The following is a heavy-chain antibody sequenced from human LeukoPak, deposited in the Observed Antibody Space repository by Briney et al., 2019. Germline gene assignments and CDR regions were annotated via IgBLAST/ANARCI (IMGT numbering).Heavy chain of an antibody. CDR2: ISYDGSNK. D-gene: IGHD3-10*01. Sequence: GGSLRLSCAASGFTFSNYGLHWVRQAPGKGLEWVALISYDGSNKNYADSVKGRFTISRDNSKNTLYLEMNSLRAEDTAVYYCAKDSSSSWFGGDSEWGQETLVTVSS. V-gene: IGHV3-30*18. J-gene: IGHJ4*02. CDR3: AKDSSSSWFGGDSE. CDR1: GFTFSNYG.